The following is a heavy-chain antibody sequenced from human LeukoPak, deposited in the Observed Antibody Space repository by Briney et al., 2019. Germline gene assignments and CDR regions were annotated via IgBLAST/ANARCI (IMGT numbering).Heavy chain of an antibody. V-gene: IGHV3-21*01. D-gene: IGHD3-3*01. CDR3: ARGLWSGYAY. CDR1: GFTFSSYS. J-gene: IGHJ4*02. CDR2: ISSSSSYI. Sequence: PGGSLRLSCAASGFTFSSYSMNWVRQAPGKGLEWVSSISSSSSYIYYADSVKGRFTISRDNAKNSLFLQMNSLRAEDTAMYYCARGLWSGYAYWGQGTLVTVSS.